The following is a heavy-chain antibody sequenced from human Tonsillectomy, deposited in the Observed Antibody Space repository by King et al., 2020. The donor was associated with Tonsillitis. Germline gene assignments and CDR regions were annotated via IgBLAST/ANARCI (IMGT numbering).Heavy chain of an antibody. CDR3: ATEIRPNDY. J-gene: IGHJ4*02. Sequence: VQLVESGGGLVQPGGSLRLSCAASGFTFSTYAMSGVRQAPGKGLEWVSAISIIGTTTYYPDSVKGRFPLSTDNSKNTVYLQMNSLRAEDTAIYYCATEIRPNDYWGQGTLVTVSS. V-gene: IGHV3-23*04. CDR1: GFTFSTYA. CDR2: ISIIGTTT. D-gene: IGHD3-16*01.